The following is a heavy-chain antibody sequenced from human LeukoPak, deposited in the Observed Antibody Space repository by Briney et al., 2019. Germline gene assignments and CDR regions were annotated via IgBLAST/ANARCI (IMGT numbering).Heavy chain of an antibody. CDR2: ALYTGSA. CDR3: GHLGRTELSNPWGVDV. CDR1: SGTMSTNTHY. V-gene: IGHV4-39*01. J-gene: IGHJ6*02. D-gene: IGHD5/OR15-5a*01. Sequence: ASQTLSLTCTVSSGTMSTNTHYWGWIRQSPGKGLEWIGHALYTGSAYYSQSLESRVTISTATSNNQFSLTLTSVTAADTAVYYCGHLGRTELSNPWGVDVWGQGTTVTVSS.